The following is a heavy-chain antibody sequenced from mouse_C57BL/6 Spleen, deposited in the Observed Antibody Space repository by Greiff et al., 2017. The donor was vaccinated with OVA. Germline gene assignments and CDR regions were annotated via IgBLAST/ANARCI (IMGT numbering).Heavy chain of an antibody. D-gene: IGHD2-1*01. Sequence: VQLQQSGPELVKPGASVKISCKASGYTFTDYYMNWVKQSHGKSLEWIGDINPNNGGTSYNQKFKGKATLTVDKSSSTAYMELRSLTSEDSAVYYCASGGLIYYGNYYAMDYWGQGTSVTVSS. V-gene: IGHV1-26*01. J-gene: IGHJ4*01. CDR3: ASGGLIYYGNYYAMDY. CDR1: GYTFTDYY. CDR2: INPNNGGT.